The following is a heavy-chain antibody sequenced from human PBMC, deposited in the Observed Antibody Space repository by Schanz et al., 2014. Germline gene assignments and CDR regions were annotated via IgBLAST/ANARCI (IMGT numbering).Heavy chain of an antibody. CDR1: GFTFRSYS. CDR2: ISSTSRAT. J-gene: IGHJ4*02. V-gene: IGHV3-48*02. D-gene: IGHD1-26*01. Sequence: EVQLLESGGGLVQPGRSLRLSCAASGFTFRSYSMNWVRQAPGKGLEWISYISSTSRATYYADSVKGRFTISRDNAKNSLYLQMNSLRDEDTAVYYCARGGATRFDYWGQGTLVTVSS. CDR3: ARGGATRFDY.